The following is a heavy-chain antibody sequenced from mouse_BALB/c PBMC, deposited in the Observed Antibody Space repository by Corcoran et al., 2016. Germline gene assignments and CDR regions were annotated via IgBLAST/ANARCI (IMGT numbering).Heavy chain of an antibody. J-gene: IGHJ1*01. CDR3: ARERDWYVDV. CDR1: GFSIPSCYS. V-gene: IGHV3-6*02. Sequence: DVQLQDSGPVLVNPSQSLSLTCSVTGFSIPSCYSWNWIRQFPGIKLEWMGYISYDGSNNYNTSLKNRISITRDTSKNQFFLKLNSVTTEDTATYYCARERDWYVDVWGAGTTVTVSS. CDR2: ISYDGSN.